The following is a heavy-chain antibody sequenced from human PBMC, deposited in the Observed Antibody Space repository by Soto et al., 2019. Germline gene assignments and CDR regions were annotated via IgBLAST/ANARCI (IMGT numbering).Heavy chain of an antibody. CDR1: GGSISSSSYY. D-gene: IGHD2-21*01. CDR2: IYYDGST. Sequence: PSATLSLTCTVSGGSISSSSYYWGWIRQPPGKGLEWIGSIYYDGSTSYNPSLKSRVTLSLDTSKRQFSLRLTSVTASDTAVYYCARLGAYYQSLDPWGQGSPVTVSS. CDR3: ARLGAYYQSLDP. J-gene: IGHJ5*02. V-gene: IGHV4-39*07.